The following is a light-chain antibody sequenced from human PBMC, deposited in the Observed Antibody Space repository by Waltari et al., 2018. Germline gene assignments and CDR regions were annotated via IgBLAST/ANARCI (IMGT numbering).Light chain of an antibody. CDR3: QQYGSSPWT. CDR2: GAS. CDR1: QSVSSSY. J-gene: IGKJ1*01. Sequence: TQSPGTLSLSPGERATLSCRASQSVSSSYLAWYQQKPGQAPRVLIHGASNRATGIPDRFSGSGSGTDFTLTISRLEPEDFAVYYCQQYGSSPWTVGQGTKVEIK. V-gene: IGKV3-20*01.